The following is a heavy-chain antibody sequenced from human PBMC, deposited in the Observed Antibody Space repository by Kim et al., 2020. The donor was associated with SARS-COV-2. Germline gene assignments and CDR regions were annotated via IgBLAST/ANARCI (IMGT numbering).Heavy chain of an antibody. CDR3: GGGYCSSTSCYARIRPYYYYYGMDV. CDR2: IYYSGST. Sequence: SETLSLTCTVSGGSISSSSYYWGWIRQPPGKGLECIGSIYYSGSTYYNPSLKSRVTISVDTSKNQFSLKLSSVTAADTAVYYCGGGYCSSTSCYARIRPYYYYYGMDVWGQGTTVTVSS. J-gene: IGHJ6*02. CDR1: GGSISSSSYY. D-gene: IGHD2-2*01. V-gene: IGHV4-39*07.